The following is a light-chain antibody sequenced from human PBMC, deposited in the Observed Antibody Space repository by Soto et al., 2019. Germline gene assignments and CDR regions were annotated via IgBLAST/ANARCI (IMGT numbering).Light chain of an antibody. CDR2: DAS. CDR1: QSVGTY. J-gene: IGKJ4*01. CDR3: QHYNNKRPQLT. Sequence: EIVLTQSPATLSLSPGERATLSCRASQSVGTYLAWYQQKPGQAPRLLIYDASNRATGIPARFSGSGSGTEFTLTISSLQSEDFAVYYCQHYNNKRPQLTFGGGTKVEIK. V-gene: IGKV3-11*01.